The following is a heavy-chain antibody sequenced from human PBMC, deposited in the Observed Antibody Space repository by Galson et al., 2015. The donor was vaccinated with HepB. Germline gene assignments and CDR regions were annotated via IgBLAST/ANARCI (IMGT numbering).Heavy chain of an antibody. D-gene: IGHD3-22*01. Sequence: LRLSCAASGFTFSDYYMSWIRQAPGKGLEWISYITNGGSYTDYADSVKGRFTISRDNAKNSLYLQMNSLRAEDTAVYYCARDTGTYDNSGRSYWDQGTLVTVSS. CDR2: ITNGGSYT. J-gene: IGHJ4*02. CDR3: ARDTGTYDNSGRSY. V-gene: IGHV3-11*06. CDR1: GFTFSDYY.